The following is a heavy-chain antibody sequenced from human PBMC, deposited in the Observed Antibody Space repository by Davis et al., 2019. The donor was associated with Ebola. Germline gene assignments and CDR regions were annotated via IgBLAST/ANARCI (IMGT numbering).Heavy chain of an antibody. CDR3: ARGLVVAGVNWFDP. CDR2: INHSGST. V-gene: IGHV4-34*01. J-gene: IGHJ5*02. D-gene: IGHD6-19*01. CDR1: GWSFSGYY. Sequence: MPSEPLSPTFPVHGWSFSGYYWNWIRQPPGKGLEWTGEINHSGSTNYNPSLKSRVTISVDTSKNQFSLKLSSVTAADTAVYYCARGLVVAGVNWFDPWGQGTLVTVSS.